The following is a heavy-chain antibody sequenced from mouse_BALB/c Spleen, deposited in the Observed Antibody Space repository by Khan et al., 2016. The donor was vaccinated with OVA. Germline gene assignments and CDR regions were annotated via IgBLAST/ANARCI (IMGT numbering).Heavy chain of an antibody. D-gene: IGHD1-1*01. CDR1: GYTFTDYE. J-gene: IGHJ4*01. CDR2: IDPETGVT. V-gene: IGHV1-15*01. CDR3: TSYYYGSSSHYALDY. Sequence: QVQLQQSGAELVRPGASVTLSCKASGYTFTDYEMHWVKQTPVHGLEWIGAIDPETGVTAYTQKFKGKATLTADTSSSTAYMELRSLTSEDSAVYYCTSYYYGSSSHYALDYWGQGTSVTVSS.